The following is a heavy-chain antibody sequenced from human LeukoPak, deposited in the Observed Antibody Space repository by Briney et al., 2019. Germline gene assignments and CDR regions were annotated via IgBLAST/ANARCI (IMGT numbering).Heavy chain of an antibody. Sequence: PGESLKISCKAYGYSFFSNYWIAWVRQMPGKGLEWMGILYPGDSDSRYSPSFQGQVTISADKSISTAYPQWSSLQASDTAMYYCARASRDGYNQNFDYWGQGTQVTVSS. J-gene: IGHJ4*02. V-gene: IGHV5-51*01. CDR3: ARASRDGYNQNFDY. CDR1: GYSFFSNYW. D-gene: IGHD5-24*01. CDR2: LYPGDSDS.